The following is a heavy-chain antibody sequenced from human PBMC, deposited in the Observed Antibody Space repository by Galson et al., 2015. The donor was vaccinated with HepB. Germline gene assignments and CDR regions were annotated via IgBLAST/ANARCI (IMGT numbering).Heavy chain of an antibody. D-gene: IGHD6-19*01. CDR2: ISSRSSSI. CDR3: ASTRDKWLVPFDF. V-gene: IGHV3-48*01. J-gene: IGHJ4*02. Sequence: SLRLSCAASGLTYDSYTMNWVRQAPGKGLEWLSSISSRSSSINYADSVKGRFTIFRDNGKNSLYLQMESLSVDDTAVYYCASTRDKWLVPFDFWGPGTLVTVS. CDR1: GLTYDSYT.